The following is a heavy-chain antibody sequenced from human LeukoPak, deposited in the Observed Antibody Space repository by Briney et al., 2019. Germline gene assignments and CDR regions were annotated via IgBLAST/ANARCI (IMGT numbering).Heavy chain of an antibody. D-gene: IGHD6-13*01. CDR3: ASLSSSWFWIDN. V-gene: IGHV4-61*02. CDR1: GGSISSGSYY. Sequence: PSQTLSLTCTVSGGSISSGSYYWSWIRQPAGKGLEWIGRIYTSGSTNYNPSLKSRVTISVDTSKNQFSLKLSSVTAADTAVYHCASLSSSWFWIDNWGQGALVTVSS. J-gene: IGHJ4*02. CDR2: IYTSGST.